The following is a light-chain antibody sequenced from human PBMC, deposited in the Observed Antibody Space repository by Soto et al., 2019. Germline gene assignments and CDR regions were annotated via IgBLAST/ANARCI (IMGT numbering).Light chain of an antibody. CDR2: WAS. CDR3: QQYYGTPYT. CDR1: QSVLYTSNNKNY. Sequence: DIVMTQSPDSLAVSLGERATINCKSSQSVLYTSNNKNYLAWYQQKPGQPPKLLIYWASTRESGVPDRFSGSGSGTDFTLTIRSLHAEDVAVYYCQQYYGTPYTFGQRTKLEIK. V-gene: IGKV4-1*01. J-gene: IGKJ2*01.